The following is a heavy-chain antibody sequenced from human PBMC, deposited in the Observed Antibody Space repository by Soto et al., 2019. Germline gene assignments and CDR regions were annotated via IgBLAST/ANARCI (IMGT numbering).Heavy chain of an antibody. CDR3: ARSPRVIVAAKGTLDY. Sequence: QVQLVQSGGEVKKPGASVKVSCKASGYTFTTFGITWVRQAPGQGLEWMGWISTSTGNTNYAQKLQDRVTLTTDTSTRAACLELGSLTSDDTAVYYCARSPRVIVAAKGTLDYWGQGTLVTVSS. J-gene: IGHJ4*02. V-gene: IGHV1-18*04. CDR2: ISTSTGNT. D-gene: IGHD5-12*01. CDR1: GYTFTTFG.